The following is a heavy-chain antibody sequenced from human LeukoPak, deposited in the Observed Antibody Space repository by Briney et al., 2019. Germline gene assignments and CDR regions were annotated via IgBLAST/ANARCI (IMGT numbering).Heavy chain of an antibody. CDR1: GGSISSSNYY. D-gene: IGHD3-10*01. CDR2: IYYSGSI. J-gene: IGHJ4*02. V-gene: IGHV4-39*01. CDR3: ARHYAYGSGTYVPFDY. Sequence: PSETLSLTCTVSGGSISSSNYYWGWVRQPPGKGLEWIGNIYYSGSIFYNPSLRSRITISVDTSKNQFSLKLRSVTAADTVVYYCARHYAYGSGTYVPFDYWGQGTLVTVSS.